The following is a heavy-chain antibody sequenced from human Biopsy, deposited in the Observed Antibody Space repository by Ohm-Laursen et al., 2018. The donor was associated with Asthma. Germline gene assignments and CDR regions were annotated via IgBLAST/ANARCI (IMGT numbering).Heavy chain of an antibody. J-gene: IGHJ6*02. CDR3: ARGPNYHGSGRAPIGMDV. CDR1: GGSFSGYY. CDR2: INHSGST. D-gene: IGHD3-10*01. Sequence: SETLSLTWAVYGGSFSGYYWSWIRQPPGKGLEWIGEINHSGSTNYNPSLKSRVTISVDTSKNQFSLRLNSVTAADTAVYYCARGPNYHGSGRAPIGMDVWGQGTTVTVSS. V-gene: IGHV4-34*01.